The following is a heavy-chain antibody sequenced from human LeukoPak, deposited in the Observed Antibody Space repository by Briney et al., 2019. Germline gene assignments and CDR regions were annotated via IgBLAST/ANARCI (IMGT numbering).Heavy chain of an antibody. V-gene: IGHV4-4*07. Sequence: SETLSLTCTVSGGSISSYYWSWIRQPAGKGLEWIGRIYTSGSTNYNPSLKSRVTMSVDTSKNQFSLKLSSVTAADTAVYYCARSVNGSPSKDIVVVPAAIDAFDIWGQGTMVTVSS. D-gene: IGHD2-2*01. CDR3: ARSVNGSPSKDIVVVPAAIDAFDI. CDR1: GGSISSYY. CDR2: IYTSGST. J-gene: IGHJ3*02.